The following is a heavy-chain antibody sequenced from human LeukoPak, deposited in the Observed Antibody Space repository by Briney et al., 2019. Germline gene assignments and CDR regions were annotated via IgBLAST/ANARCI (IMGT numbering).Heavy chain of an antibody. CDR2: ISGSGGST. CDR3: AKDIRTVVVPAANQY. D-gene: IGHD2-2*01. J-gene: IGHJ4*02. Sequence: PGGSLRLSCAASGFTFSSYGMSWVRQAPGKGLEWVSAISGSGGSTYYADSVKGRFTISRDNSKNTLYLQMNSLRAEDTAVYYCAKDIRTVVVPAANQYWGQGTLVTVSS. CDR1: GFTFSSYG. V-gene: IGHV3-23*01.